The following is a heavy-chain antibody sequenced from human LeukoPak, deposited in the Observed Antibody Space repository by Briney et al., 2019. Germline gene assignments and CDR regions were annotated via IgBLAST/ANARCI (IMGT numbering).Heavy chain of an antibody. V-gene: IGHV4-38-2*02. J-gene: IGHJ6*03. D-gene: IGHD3-10*01. CDR2: INHSGST. CDR1: GYSISSGYY. CDR3: AKIHLPDLGSSPYDYYMDV. Sequence: PSETLSLTCTVSGYSISSGYYWGWIRQPPGKGLEWIGEINHSGSTNYNPSLKSRVTTSVDTSKNQFSLKLSSVTAADTAVYYCAKIHLPDLGSSPYDYYMDVWGKGTPVVISS.